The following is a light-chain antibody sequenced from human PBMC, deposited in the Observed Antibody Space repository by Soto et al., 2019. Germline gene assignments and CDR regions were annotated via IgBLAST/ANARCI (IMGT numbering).Light chain of an antibody. CDR3: QQYNSYSWT. CDR1: QSISSW. J-gene: IGKJ1*01. V-gene: IGKV1-5*01. CDR2: DAS. Sequence: DTQMTQSPSTLSASVGDRVTITFRSSQSISSWLAWYQQKPGKAPKLLIYDASSLESGVPSRFSGSGSGTEFTLTISSLQTDDFATYYCQQYNSYSWTFGQGTKV.